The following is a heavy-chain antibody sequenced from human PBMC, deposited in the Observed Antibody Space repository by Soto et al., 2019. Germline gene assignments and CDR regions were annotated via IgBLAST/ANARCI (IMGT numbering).Heavy chain of an antibody. CDR2: MNPNSGNR. V-gene: IGHV1-8*01. CDR1: GYTFTSYD. J-gene: IGHJ6*02. CDR3: AREKTSYGMDV. Sequence: QVQLVQSGAEVKKPGASVKVSCNASGYTFTSYDINWVRQATGQGIEWMGWMNPNSGNRGYAQKFQGRVTMTRNTSISTAYMELSSLRSEDTAVYYCAREKTSYGMDVWGQETTVTVSS.